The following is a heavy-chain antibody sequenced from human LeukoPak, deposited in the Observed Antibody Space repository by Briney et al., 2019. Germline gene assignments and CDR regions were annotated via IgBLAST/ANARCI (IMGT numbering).Heavy chain of an antibody. CDR3: ARVPSILWSSGSFLVNS. Sequence: ASETLSLTCTVSGGSISSSSYDWGWVRQAPGKGLEWISFISESSDTTYYADSVKGRFSISRDNAKNSLYLQMRNLRDGDTAVYFCARVPSILWSSGSFLVNSWGQGTLVIVSS. J-gene: IGHJ4*02. CDR2: ISESSDTT. V-gene: IGHV3-48*02. CDR1: GGSISSSSYD. D-gene: IGHD3-10*01.